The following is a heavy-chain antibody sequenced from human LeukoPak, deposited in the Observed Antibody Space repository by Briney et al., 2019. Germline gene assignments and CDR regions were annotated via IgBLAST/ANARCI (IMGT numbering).Heavy chain of an antibody. CDR1: GFTFSSYS. CDR3: ARESYWGSSAKGFDY. J-gene: IGHJ4*02. Sequence: GGSLRLSCAASGFTFSSYSMNWVRQAPGKGLEWVSSISSSSSYIYYADSVKGRFTISRDNAKNSLYLQMNSLRAEDTAIYYCARESYWGSSAKGFDYWGQGTLVTVSS. V-gene: IGHV3-21*01. CDR2: ISSSSSYI. D-gene: IGHD7-27*01.